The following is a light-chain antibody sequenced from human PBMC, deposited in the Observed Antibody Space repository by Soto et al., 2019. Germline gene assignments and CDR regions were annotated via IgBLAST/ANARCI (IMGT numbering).Light chain of an antibody. Sequence: DIQMTQSPSSLSASVGDRVTVTCRASQSIATYLNWYQQKPGTAPKLLIFAASNLQGGVPTRFSGSGSGTDFTLTIGSLQPEDFATYFCQQSYISPVTLGQGTRLEIK. CDR1: QSIATY. CDR2: AAS. CDR3: QQSYISPVT. J-gene: IGKJ5*01. V-gene: IGKV1-39*01.